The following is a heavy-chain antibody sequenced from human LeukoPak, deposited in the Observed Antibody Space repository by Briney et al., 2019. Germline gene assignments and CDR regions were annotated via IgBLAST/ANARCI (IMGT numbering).Heavy chain of an antibody. CDR3: ARLPGGLKYYYDSSGYYYPTVDAFDI. J-gene: IGHJ3*02. D-gene: IGHD3-22*01. CDR1: GGSFSGYY. V-gene: IGHV4-34*01. CDR2: INHSGST. Sequence: SETLSLTCAVYGGSFSGYYWSWIRQPPGKGPEWIGEINHSGSTNYNPSLKSRVTISVDTSKNQFSLKLSSVTAADTAVYYCARLPGGLKYYYDSSGYYYPTVDAFDIWGQGTMVTVSS.